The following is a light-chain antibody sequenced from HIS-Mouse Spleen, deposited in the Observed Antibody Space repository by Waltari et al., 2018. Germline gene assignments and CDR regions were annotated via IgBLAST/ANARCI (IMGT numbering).Light chain of an antibody. J-gene: IGLJ2*01. CDR1: ALPKKY. V-gene: IGLV3-10*01. CDR3: YSTDSSGNHRV. Sequence: SYELTQPPSVSVSPGQTARITCSGDALPKKYAYWYQQKSGQAPVLVIYEDSKRPSGIPERISGSSSGTMATLTISGAQVEDEADDYCYSTDSSGNHRVFGGGTKLTVL. CDR2: EDS.